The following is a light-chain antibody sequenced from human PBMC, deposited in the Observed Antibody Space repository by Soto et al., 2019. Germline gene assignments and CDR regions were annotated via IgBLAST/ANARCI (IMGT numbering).Light chain of an antibody. J-gene: IGKJ4*01. Sequence: EVVMTQSPATLSVSPGERVDFSCRASQSVTTNLAWYQHKPGQSPRLLISDASTGASGIPPRFSGSGSGTEFTLTIDRLQSADFAVYYCPQYDRWPVTFGGGTKVDIK. CDR3: PQYDRWPVT. V-gene: IGKV3-15*01. CDR1: QSVTTN. CDR2: DAS.